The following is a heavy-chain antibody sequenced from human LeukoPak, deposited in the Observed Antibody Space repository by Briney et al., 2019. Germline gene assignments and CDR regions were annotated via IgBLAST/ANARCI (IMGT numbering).Heavy chain of an antibody. V-gene: IGHV4-34*01. Sequence: SETLSLTCTVSGGSISSYYWSWIRQPPGKGLEWIGEINHSGSTNYNPSLKSRVTISVDTSKNQFSLKLSSVTAADTAVYYCARMVRGVSRSYYYYYYYMDVWGKGTTVTISS. D-gene: IGHD3-10*01. CDR1: GGSISSYY. J-gene: IGHJ6*03. CDR2: INHSGST. CDR3: ARMVRGVSRSYYYYYYYMDV.